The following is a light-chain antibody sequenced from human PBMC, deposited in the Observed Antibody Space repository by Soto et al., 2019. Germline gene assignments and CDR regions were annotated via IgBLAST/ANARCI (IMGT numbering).Light chain of an antibody. CDR2: EVI. CDR3: RSYRSNSLVV. Sequence: QSVLTQPASVSASPGQSITISCTGTSSDVGDYNYVSWYQQYPGKAPKLMIYEVINRPSGVSNRFSGSKSGNTASLTISGLQAEDEADYYCRSYRSNSLVVFGGGTKVTVL. CDR1: SSDVGDYNY. V-gene: IGLV2-14*01. J-gene: IGLJ2*01.